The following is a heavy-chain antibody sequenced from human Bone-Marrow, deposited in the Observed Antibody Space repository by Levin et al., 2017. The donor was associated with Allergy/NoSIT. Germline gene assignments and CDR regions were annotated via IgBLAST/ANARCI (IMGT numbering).Heavy chain of an antibody. V-gene: IGHV5-51*01. J-gene: IGHJ4*02. D-gene: IGHD2-21*02. CDR1: GYSFTSYW. CDR3: ARRDSDGSNSFDY. Sequence: KVSCQASGYSFTSYWFGWVRQRPGKGLEWMGLIFPSDSDTRVSPSFQGQIIMSVDKSISTAYLQWSSLKASDSAMYYCARRDSDGSNSFDYWGQGTLVTVS. CDR2: IFPSDSDT.